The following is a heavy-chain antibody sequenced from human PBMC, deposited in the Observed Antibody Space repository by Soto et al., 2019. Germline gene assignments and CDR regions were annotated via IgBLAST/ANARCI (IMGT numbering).Heavy chain of an antibody. CDR3: ARDREWLVRSPSYGMDV. CDR1: GFTFSSYG. J-gene: IGHJ6*02. V-gene: IGHV3-33*01. Sequence: QVQLVESGGGVVQPGRSLRLSCAASGFTFSSYGMHWVRQAPGKGLEWVAVIWYDGSNKYYADSVKGRFTISRDNSKNTLYLQMNSLRAEDTAVYYCARDREWLVRSPSYGMDVWGQGTTVTVSS. CDR2: IWYDGSNK. D-gene: IGHD6-19*01.